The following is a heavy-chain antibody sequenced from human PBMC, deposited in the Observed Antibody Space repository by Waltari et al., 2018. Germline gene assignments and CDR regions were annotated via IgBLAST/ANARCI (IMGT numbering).Heavy chain of an antibody. CDR1: GGIFSSYA. V-gene: IGHV1-8*02. CDR2: MNPNSGNT. J-gene: IGHJ4*02. CDR3: ARDMYYDYIWGSYRPVGFDY. D-gene: IGHD3-16*02. Sequence: QVQLVQSGAEVKKPGSSVKVSCKASGGIFSSYAISWVRQAPGQGTEWMGWMNPNSGNTGYAQKFQGRVTMTRNTSISTAYMELSSLRSEDTAVYYCARDMYYDYIWGSYRPVGFDYWGQGTLVTVSS.